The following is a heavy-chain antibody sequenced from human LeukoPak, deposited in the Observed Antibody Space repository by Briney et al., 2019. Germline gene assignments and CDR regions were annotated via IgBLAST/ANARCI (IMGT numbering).Heavy chain of an antibody. Sequence: GGSLRLSCAASGFTFSSYGMHWVRQAPGKGLEWVAVILYDGSNKYYADSVKGRFTISRDNSKNTLYLQMNSLRAEDTAVYYCAKERVVAAFFDYWGQGTLVTVSS. V-gene: IGHV3-30*18. CDR3: AKERVVAAFFDY. J-gene: IGHJ4*02. CDR2: ILYDGSNK. D-gene: IGHD2-15*01. CDR1: GFTFSSYG.